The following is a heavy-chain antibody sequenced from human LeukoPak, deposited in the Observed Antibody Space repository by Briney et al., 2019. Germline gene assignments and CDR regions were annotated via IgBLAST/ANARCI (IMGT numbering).Heavy chain of an antibody. CDR3: ASPGRYCDTTNCYSQHVPYF. V-gene: IGHV1-2*02. CDR2: INPNSGAT. Sequence: ASVKVSCKASGYTFTGYYMHWVRQAPGQGLEWRGWINPNSGATNYAQKFQGRVTMTSDTSISTAYMEVGRLRPDDTAVYYCASPGRYCDTTNCYSQHVPYFWGQGSLVIVSS. D-gene: IGHD2-2*01. J-gene: IGHJ4*02. CDR1: GYTFTGYY.